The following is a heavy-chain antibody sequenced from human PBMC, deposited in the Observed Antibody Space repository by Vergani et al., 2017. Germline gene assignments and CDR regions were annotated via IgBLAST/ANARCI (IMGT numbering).Heavy chain of an antibody. V-gene: IGHV3-15*01. Sequence: EVQLVESGGGLVKPGGSLRLSCAASGFTFSNAWMSWVRQAPGKGLEWVGRIKSKTDGGTTDYAAPVKGRFTISRDDSKSIAYLQMNSLKTEDTAVYYCTRDCSGGSCYYYYYGMDVWGQGTTVTVSS. CDR2: IKSKTDGGTT. J-gene: IGHJ6*02. CDR3: TRDCSGGSCYYYYYGMDV. CDR1: GFTFSNAW. D-gene: IGHD2-15*01.